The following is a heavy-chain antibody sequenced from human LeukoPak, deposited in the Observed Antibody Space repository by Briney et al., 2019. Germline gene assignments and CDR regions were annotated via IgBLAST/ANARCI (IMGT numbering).Heavy chain of an antibody. CDR3: ARGGSRGSFDY. Sequence: GGSLRLSCSASGFTFRSYEMNWVRQAPGEGLEWISYISGSDSTMYYADSVKGRFTISRDNAKNSLYLQMKSLRAEDTAVYYCARGGSRGSFDYWGQGTLVTVSS. CDR1: GFTFRSYE. CDR2: ISGSDSTM. D-gene: IGHD3-10*01. J-gene: IGHJ4*02. V-gene: IGHV3-48*03.